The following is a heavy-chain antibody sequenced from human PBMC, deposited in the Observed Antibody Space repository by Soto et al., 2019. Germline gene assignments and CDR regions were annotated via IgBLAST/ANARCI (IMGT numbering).Heavy chain of an antibody. Sequence: QVQLVQSGAKVKKPGASVKVSCKASGYTFNNYAISWVRQAPGQGLEWMGWIGTNNGDTNYAQNFQGIVTMTTYTSVTRAYMELGSLRSDGTAVYYCARDSTRAYSGKYYAHSDSMAIWGQGTMVTVSS. V-gene: IGHV1-18*04. CDR2: IGTNNGDT. D-gene: IGHD1-26*01. CDR3: ARDSTRAYSGKYYAHSDSMAI. CDR1: GYTFNNYA. J-gene: IGHJ3*02.